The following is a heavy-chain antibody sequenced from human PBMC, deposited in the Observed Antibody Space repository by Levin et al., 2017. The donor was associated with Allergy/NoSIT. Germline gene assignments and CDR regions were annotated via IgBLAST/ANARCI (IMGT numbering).Heavy chain of an antibody. Sequence: SETLSLTCTVSGGSISSYYWSWIRQPPGKGLEWIGYIYYSGSTNYNPSLKSRVTISVDTSKNQFSLKLSSVTAADTAVYYCARRRSSLPPRDWYFDLWGRGTLVTVSS. D-gene: IGHD6-13*01. CDR3: ARRRSSLPPRDWYFDL. V-gene: IGHV4-59*08. CDR2: IYYSGST. J-gene: IGHJ2*01. CDR1: GGSISSYY.